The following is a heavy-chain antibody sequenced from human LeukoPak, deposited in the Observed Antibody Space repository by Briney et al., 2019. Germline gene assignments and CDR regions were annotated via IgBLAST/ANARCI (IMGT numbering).Heavy chain of an antibody. D-gene: IGHD2-21*01. CDR2: IYYSGST. V-gene: IGHV4-39*01. CDR3: ARVVIAIPSWFDP. J-gene: IGHJ5*02. Sequence: PSETLSLTCTVSGGSISSSSYYWGWIRQPPGKGLEWIGSIYYSGSTYYNPSLKSRVTISVDTSKNQFSLKLSSVTAADTAVYYCARVVIAIPSWFDPWGQGTLVTVSS. CDR1: GGSISSSSYY.